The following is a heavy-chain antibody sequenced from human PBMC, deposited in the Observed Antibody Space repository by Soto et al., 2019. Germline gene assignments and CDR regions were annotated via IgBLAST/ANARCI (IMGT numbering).Heavy chain of an antibody. V-gene: IGHV1-69*13. CDR2: IIPFFGTA. CDR1: GYTFTSYG. Sequence: GASVKVSCKASGYTFTSYGISWVRQAPGQGLEWMGGIIPFFGTAEYSQKFEDRITITADESTNTVYMDLRSLTSEDTAIYYCARTAPMDAGDKYYYDFWGQGALVTSPQ. CDR3: ARTAPMDAGDKYYYDF. D-gene: IGHD3-16*01. J-gene: IGHJ4*02.